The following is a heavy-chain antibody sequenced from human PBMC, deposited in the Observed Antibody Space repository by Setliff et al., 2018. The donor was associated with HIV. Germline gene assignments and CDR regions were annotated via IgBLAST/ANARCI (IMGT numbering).Heavy chain of an antibody. CDR3: AKTSNTGYLFCSDY. D-gene: IGHD3-9*01. V-gene: IGHV3-23*01. Sequence: GGSLRLSCAASGFTFSNYVINWVRQAPGKGLEWISGISGSGVNSYYADSVKGRFTISRDNSKNTVYLQMNSLRAEDTAVYYCAKTSNTGYLFCSDYWGQGTQVTVSS. J-gene: IGHJ4*02. CDR1: GFTFSNYV. CDR2: ISGSGVNS.